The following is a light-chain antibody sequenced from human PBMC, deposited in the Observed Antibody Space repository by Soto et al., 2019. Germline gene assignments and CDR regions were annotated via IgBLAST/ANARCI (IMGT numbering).Light chain of an antibody. CDR1: ERINTY. Sequence: DIQMTQSPSSVSASVGDRVTITCRASERINTYLAWYQQQPGKAPKLLIYAASSLQSGVPSRFSGSGSGTDFTLTISRLEPEDFAVYYCQQYGSSPTFGQGTKVDIK. V-gene: IGKV1-12*01. CDR2: AAS. J-gene: IGKJ1*01. CDR3: QQYGSSPT.